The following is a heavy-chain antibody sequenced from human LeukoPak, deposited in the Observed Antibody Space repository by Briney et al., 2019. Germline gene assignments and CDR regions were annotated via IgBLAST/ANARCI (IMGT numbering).Heavy chain of an antibody. D-gene: IGHD5-12*01. J-gene: IGHJ4*02. Sequence: SETLSLTCTVSRGSISGSIRSYYWSWLRQPPGKGLEWIGYISFSGSVNDNPSLRSRVIISVDTSKNQFFLNLSSVSAADAAVYYCARIPLGYSGAYYFDYWGQGTLVTVSP. CDR2: ISFSGSV. CDR3: ARIPLGYSGAYYFDY. V-gene: IGHV4-61*01. CDR1: RGSISGSIRSYY.